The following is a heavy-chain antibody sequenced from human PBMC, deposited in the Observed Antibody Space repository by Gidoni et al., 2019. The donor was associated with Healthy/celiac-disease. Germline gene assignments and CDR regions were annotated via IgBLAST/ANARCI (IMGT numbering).Heavy chain of an antibody. V-gene: IGHV3-74*01. CDR1: GFPFSSYW. CDR2: INGDGSST. D-gene: IGHD4-17*01. J-gene: IGHJ4*02. CDR3: ARSLYGELYYFDY. Sequence: EVQLVESGGGLVQPGGSLTLSCPASGFPFSSYWLHWVRQAPGKGLVWVARINGDGSSTSYAESVKGRFTITRDNAKNTLYLQMNSVRAEEKAVYYCARSLYGELYYFDYWGQGTLVTVSS.